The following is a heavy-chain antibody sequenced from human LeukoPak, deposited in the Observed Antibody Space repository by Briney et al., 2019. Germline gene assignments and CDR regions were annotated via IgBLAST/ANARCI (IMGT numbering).Heavy chain of an antibody. Sequence: GGSLRLSCAAPGFTFSSYWMTWVRQAPGKGLEWVANINQDGSEKFYEDSVKGRFTISRDNAKNSLYLQMDSLRAEDTGLYYCARDSGRRDDYWGQGTLVTVSS. CDR1: GFTFSSYW. D-gene: IGHD1-26*01. J-gene: IGHJ4*02. CDR3: ARDSGRRDDY. V-gene: IGHV3-7*01. CDR2: INQDGSEK.